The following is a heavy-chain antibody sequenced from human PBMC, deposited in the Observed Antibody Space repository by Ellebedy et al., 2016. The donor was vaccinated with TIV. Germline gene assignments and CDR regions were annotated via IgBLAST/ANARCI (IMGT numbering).Heavy chain of an antibody. CDR3: ARGPGFLTDY. CDR1: GFTFSSYW. Sequence: GESLKISCVASGFTFSSYWMSWVRQAPGKGLEWVANIKTDGIEKFYVESVKGRFTISRDYAKKSVYLQMNSLRTDDTAVYYCARGPGFLTDYWGRGILVTVSS. CDR2: IKTDGIEK. D-gene: IGHD1-1*01. J-gene: IGHJ4*02. V-gene: IGHV3-7*03.